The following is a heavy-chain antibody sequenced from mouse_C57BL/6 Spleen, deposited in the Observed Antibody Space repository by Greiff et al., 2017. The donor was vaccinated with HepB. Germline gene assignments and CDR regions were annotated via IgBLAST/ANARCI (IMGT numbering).Heavy chain of an antibody. Sequence: EVMLVESGGGLVKPGGSLKLSCAASGFTFSSYAMSWVRQTPEKRLEWVATISDGGSYTYYPDNVKGRFTISRDNAKNNLYLQMSHLKSEDTAMYYCARGGGTGNYFDYWGQGTTLTVSS. CDR2: ISDGGSYT. CDR3: ARGGGTGNYFDY. D-gene: IGHD3-3*01. CDR1: GFTFSSYA. V-gene: IGHV5-4*03. J-gene: IGHJ2*01.